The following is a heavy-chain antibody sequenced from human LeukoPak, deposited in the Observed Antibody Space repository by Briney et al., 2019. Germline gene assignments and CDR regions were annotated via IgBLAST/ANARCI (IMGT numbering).Heavy chain of an antibody. CDR1: GLTFSDYY. J-gene: IGHJ6*02. V-gene: IGHV3-11*01. CDR3: ASKTSWRYGMDV. CDR2: ISSSGTTI. Sequence: GGSLRLSCAASGLTFSDYYMSWIRQAPGKGLEWVSYISSSGTTIYYADSVKGRFTISRDNAKNSLYLQMNSLRAEDTAVYLCASKTSWRYGMDVWGQGTTVTVSS. D-gene: IGHD2-2*01.